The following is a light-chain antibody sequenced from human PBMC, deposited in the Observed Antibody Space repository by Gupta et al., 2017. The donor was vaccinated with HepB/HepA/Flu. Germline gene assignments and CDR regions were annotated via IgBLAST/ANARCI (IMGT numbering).Light chain of an antibody. J-gene: IGKJ4*01. CDR2: DAS. CDR1: PGIRNH. V-gene: IGKV1-9*01. CDR3: QHIDNGPLT. Sequence: DIQLTQSPSFLSASVGDRGIITCRASPGIRNHLAWYQQIPGKAPKLLFYDASTLQSGVPSRFSGTGFGTEFTLTISSLQPEDLATYYCQHIDNGPLTFGEGTKVAIK.